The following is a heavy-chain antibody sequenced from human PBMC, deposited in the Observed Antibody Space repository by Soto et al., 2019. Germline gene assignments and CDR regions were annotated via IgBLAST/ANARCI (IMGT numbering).Heavy chain of an antibody. J-gene: IGHJ6*02. CDR3: ARDGEYGYYHYGMDV. D-gene: IGHD4-17*01. CDR2: INPSGGST. V-gene: IGHV1-46*01. Sequence: GASVKVSCKASGYTFTSYYMHWVRQAPGQGLEWMGIINPSGGSTSYAQKFQGRVTMTRDTSTSTVYMDLSSLRSEDTAVYYCARDGEYGYYHYGMDVWGQGTTVTVSS. CDR1: GYTFTSYY.